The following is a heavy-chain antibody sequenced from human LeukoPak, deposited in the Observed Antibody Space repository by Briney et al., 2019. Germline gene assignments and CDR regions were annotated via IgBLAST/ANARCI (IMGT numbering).Heavy chain of an antibody. Sequence: SETLSLTCTVSGGSISSGGYYWSWIRQPPGKGLEWIGYIYHSGSTYYNPSLKSRVTISVDRSKNQFSLKLSSVTAADTAVYYCATSSSRYYFDYWGQGTLVTVSS. D-gene: IGHD6-13*01. J-gene: IGHJ4*02. CDR1: GGSISSGGYY. CDR2: IYHSGST. CDR3: ATSSSRYYFDY. V-gene: IGHV4-30-2*01.